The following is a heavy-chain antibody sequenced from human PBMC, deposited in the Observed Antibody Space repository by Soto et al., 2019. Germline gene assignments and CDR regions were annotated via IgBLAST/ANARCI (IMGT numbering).Heavy chain of an antibody. CDR3: ARLLNYYVRIGY. Sequence: GGSLRLSCAASGFTFSSYAMSWVRQAPGKGLEWVSAISGSGGSTYYADSVKGRFTLSRDNSKNTLYLQTRSLRAEDTAVFYCARLLNYYVRIGYWGQGTLVTASS. V-gene: IGHV3-23*01. CDR1: GFTFSSYA. D-gene: IGHD3-10*02. CDR2: ISGSGGST. J-gene: IGHJ4*02.